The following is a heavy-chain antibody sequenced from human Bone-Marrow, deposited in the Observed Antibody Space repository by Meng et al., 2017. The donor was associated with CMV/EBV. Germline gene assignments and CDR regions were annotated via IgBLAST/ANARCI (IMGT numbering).Heavy chain of an antibody. J-gene: IGHJ6*02. V-gene: IGHV3-7*01. CDR3: ANLGRYYDFWSGYPYYYYGMDV. CDR1: GFTFSSYW. Sequence: GGPLRLSCAASGFTFSSYWMSWVRQAPGKGLGWVANIKQDGSEKYYVDSVKGRFTISRDNAKNSLYLQMNSLRAEDTAVYYCANLGRYYDFWSGYPYYYYGMDVWGQGTTVTVSS. CDR2: IKQDGSEK. D-gene: IGHD3-3*01.